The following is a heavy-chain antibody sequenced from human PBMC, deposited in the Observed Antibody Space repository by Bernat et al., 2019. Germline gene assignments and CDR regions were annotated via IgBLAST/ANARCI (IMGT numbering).Heavy chain of an antibody. J-gene: IGHJ3*02. CDR1: AGSISSNNYF. V-gene: IGHV4-39*01. D-gene: IGHD6-6*01. CDR3: ASARIAAPSVGAFDI. CDR2: VYYSGST. Sequence: QVQLQESGPGLVKPSETLSLTCTVSAGSISSNNYFWGWIREPPGKGLEWIGSVYYSGSTYYNPSLKSRVTISVDTSKNQFSLKLSSVTAADTAVYYCASARIAAPSVGAFDIWGQGTMVTVSS.